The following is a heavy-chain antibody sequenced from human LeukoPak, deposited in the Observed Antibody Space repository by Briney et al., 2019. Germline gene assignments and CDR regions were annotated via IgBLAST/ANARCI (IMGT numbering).Heavy chain of an antibody. J-gene: IGHJ4*02. D-gene: IGHD1-26*01. Sequence: PGGSLRLSCAASGFTFSSCGMSWVRQAPGKGLEWVSGISGSGGSTYYVDSVKGRFTISRDNSKNTLYLQMNSLRAEDTAVYYCARDKIVGATYFDYWGQGTLVAVSS. V-gene: IGHV3-23*01. CDR1: GFTFSSCG. CDR2: ISGSGGST. CDR3: ARDKIVGATYFDY.